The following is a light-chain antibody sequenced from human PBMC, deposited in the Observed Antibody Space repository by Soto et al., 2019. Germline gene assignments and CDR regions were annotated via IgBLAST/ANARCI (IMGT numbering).Light chain of an antibody. Sequence: DIVLTQSPDSLAVSLGERATINCRSSHSLLFGSNNKNFLSWYQQTPGQPPKLLITWSSTRESGVPNRFTGSGSGKDFSLTITNLQAEDVAVYYCLQYFSTPRTFGQGTKVDIK. CDR1: HSLLFGSNNKNF. CDR3: LQYFSTPRT. V-gene: IGKV4-1*01. CDR2: WSS. J-gene: IGKJ1*01.